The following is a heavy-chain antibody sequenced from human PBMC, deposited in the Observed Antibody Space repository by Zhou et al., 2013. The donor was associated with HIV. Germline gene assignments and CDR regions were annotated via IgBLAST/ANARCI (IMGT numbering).Heavy chain of an antibody. CDR3: ARLFFDRFDY. J-gene: IGHJ4*02. V-gene: IGHV1-18*01. Sequence: QVQLVQSGAEVKKPGASVKVSCKASGYTFNSYGISWVRQAPGQGLEWMGWISGNNGNTKFAQKFHGRVTMTTDTSTSTAYMEVRSLRSDDTAVYYCARLFFDRFDYWGQGTLVTVSS. CDR1: GYTFNSYG. CDR2: ISGNNGNT. D-gene: IGHD2-21*01.